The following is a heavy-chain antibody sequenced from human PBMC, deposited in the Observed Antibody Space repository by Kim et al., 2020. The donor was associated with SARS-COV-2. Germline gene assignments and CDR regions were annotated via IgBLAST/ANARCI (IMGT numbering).Heavy chain of an antibody. J-gene: IGHJ6*02. D-gene: IGHD2-21*02. V-gene: IGHV3-11*01. Sequence: YADSVMGRFTVSRDNAKKSLWLQMSSLRVDDTAVYYCARGGGDSYSHGMDVWGRGTTVTVS. CDR3: ARGGGDSYSHGMDV.